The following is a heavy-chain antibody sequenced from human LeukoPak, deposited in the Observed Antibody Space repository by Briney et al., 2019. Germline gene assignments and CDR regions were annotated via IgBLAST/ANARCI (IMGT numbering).Heavy chain of an antibody. J-gene: IGHJ4*02. V-gene: IGHV3-7*01. D-gene: IGHD3-22*01. CDR2: IKQDGSEK. Sequence: QTGGSLRLSCAASGFTFSSYWMSWVRQAPGKGLEWVANIKQDGSEKYYVDSVKGRFTISRDNAKNSLYLQMNSLRAEDTAVYYCARDPLRDYYDSSGYWADWGQGTLVTVSS. CDR1: GFTFSSYW. CDR3: ARDPLRDYYDSSGYWAD.